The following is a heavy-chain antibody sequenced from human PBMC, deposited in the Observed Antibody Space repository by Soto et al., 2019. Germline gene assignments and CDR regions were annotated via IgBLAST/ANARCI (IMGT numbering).Heavy chain of an antibody. Sequence: QVQLQESGPGLVKPSGTLSLTCAVSGGSIGSSDWWSWVRQPPGKGLEWIGEIYHSGSTNYNPSHKRRVTISVDMSKNQFSLKMNSVTAADTAVYYCARVPWVAGTTGWFDPWGQGTLVTVSS. V-gene: IGHV4-4*02. CDR1: GGSIGSSDW. CDR3: ARVPWVAGTTGWFDP. CDR2: IYHSGST. D-gene: IGHD6-19*01. J-gene: IGHJ5*02.